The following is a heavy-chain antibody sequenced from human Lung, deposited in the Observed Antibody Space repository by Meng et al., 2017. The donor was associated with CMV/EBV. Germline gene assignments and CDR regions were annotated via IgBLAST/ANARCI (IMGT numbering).Heavy chain of an antibody. CDR2: IKEDGSEK. J-gene: IGHJ4*02. CDR3: RDGHYSGR. V-gene: IGHV3-7*02. D-gene: IGHD2-8*01. Sequence: LVVYGGGLVQPGGSLRLSCKVSGLRFSRFWMSWVRQAPGKGLEWVANIKEDGSEKYYVDSVKGRFTISRDNAKNSLYLQMNSLRVEDTAVYYCRDGHYSGRWGQGTLVTVSS. CDR1: GLRFSRFW.